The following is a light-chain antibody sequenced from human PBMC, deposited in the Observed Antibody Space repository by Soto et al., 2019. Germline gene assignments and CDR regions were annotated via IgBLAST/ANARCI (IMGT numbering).Light chain of an antibody. Sequence: DIQVIQSPSSLSASVGDSVTITCRTSQRIGTFVNWYQQRQRRAPKLLIYSASTLQSGVPSRFSAGGSGTDFTLTITSLQPEDYATYYCQLSNNVWTFGQGTKVDIK. V-gene: IGKV1-39*01. CDR1: QRIGTF. CDR3: QLSNNVWT. CDR2: SAS. J-gene: IGKJ1*01.